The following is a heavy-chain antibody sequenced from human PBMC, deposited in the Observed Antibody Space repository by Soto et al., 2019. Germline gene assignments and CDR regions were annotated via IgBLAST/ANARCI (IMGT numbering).Heavy chain of an antibody. J-gene: IGHJ4*02. CDR2: ISWNSDKI. CDR3: AKGAVPSFSGPAVWIFES. CDR1: GFSFDDYA. V-gene: IGHV3-9*01. D-gene: IGHD1-1*01. Sequence: EVQLVESGGGLVHPGRSLRLSCAASGFSFDDYAMNWVRQAPGKGLEWVSGISWNSDKIGYVDSVKGRFTISRDNAKNALYLQMDSLGAEGTALYYCAKGAVPSFSGPAVWIFESWGQGTLVTVSS.